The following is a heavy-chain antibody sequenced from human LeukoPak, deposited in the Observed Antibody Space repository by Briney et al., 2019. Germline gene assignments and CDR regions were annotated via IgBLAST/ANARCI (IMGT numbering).Heavy chain of an antibody. Sequence: PSETLSLTCTVSGGSLSSYYWSWIRQPAGKGLEWIGRIYTSGSTNYNPSLKSRVTMSVDTSKNQFSLKLSSVTAADTAVYYCAVGETAMVTDYWGQGTLVTVSS. V-gene: IGHV4-4*07. CDR1: GGSLSSYY. CDR3: AVGETAMVTDY. D-gene: IGHD5-18*01. CDR2: IYTSGST. J-gene: IGHJ4*02.